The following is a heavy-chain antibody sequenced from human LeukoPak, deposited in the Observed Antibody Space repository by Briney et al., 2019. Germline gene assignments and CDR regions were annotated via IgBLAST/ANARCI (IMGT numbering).Heavy chain of an antibody. Sequence: GASVKVSCKASGGTFSSNAISWVRQAPGQGLEWMGGIIPMFGTTDYAQKFQGRVTITADKFTNTAYMELSSLRSEDTAVYYCARALAVVKNYLDPWGQGTLVTVSS. CDR2: IIPMFGTT. CDR3: ARALAVVKNYLDP. D-gene: IGHD6-19*01. J-gene: IGHJ5*02. CDR1: GGTFSSNA. V-gene: IGHV1-69*06.